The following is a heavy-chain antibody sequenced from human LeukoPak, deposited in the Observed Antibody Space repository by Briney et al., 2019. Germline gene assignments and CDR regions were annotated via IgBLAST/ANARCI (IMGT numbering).Heavy chain of an antibody. V-gene: IGHV3-48*01. CDR2: ISTGSTTI. CDR1: GFTFSTYS. D-gene: IGHD1-26*01. CDR3: ARGSGSYPLPFDY. Sequence: PGGSLRLXCAASGFTFSTYSMNWVRQAPGKGLEWVSYISTGSTTIYYADSVKGRFTISRDNAKNSLYLQMNSLSAADTAVYYCARGSGSYPLPFDYWGQGTLVTVSS. J-gene: IGHJ4*02.